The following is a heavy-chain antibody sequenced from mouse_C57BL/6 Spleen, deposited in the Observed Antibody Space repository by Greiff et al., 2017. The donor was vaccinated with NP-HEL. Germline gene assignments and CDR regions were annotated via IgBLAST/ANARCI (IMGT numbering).Heavy chain of an antibody. CDR3: ANDYEGWFAY. Sequence: VQLQQSGAELVRPGTSVKVSCKASGYAFTNYLIEWVKQRPGQGLEWIGVINPGSGGTNYNEKFKGKATLTADKSSSTAYMQLSSLTSEDSAVYFCANDYEGWFAYWGQGTLVTVSA. D-gene: IGHD2-4*01. J-gene: IGHJ3*01. CDR2: INPGSGGT. CDR1: GYAFTNYL. V-gene: IGHV1-54*01.